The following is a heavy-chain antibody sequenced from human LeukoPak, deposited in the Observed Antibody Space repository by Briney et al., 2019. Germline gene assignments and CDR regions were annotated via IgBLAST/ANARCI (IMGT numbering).Heavy chain of an antibody. CDR2: IYPGDSDT. D-gene: IGHD3-10*01. CDR1: GYSFTSYW. J-gene: IGHJ4*02. V-gene: IGHV5-51*01. CDR3: ARGIRDYYGSGSYSSDY. Sequence: GESLKISCKGSGYSFTSYWIGWVRQMPGKGLEWMGIIYPGDSDTRYNPSFQGQVTISADKSISTAYLQWSSLKASDTAMYYCARGIRDYYGSGSYSSDYWGQGTLVTVSS.